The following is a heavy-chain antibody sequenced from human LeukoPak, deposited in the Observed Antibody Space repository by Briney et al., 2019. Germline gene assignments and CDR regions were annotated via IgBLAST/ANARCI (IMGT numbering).Heavy chain of an antibody. CDR1: GGSIRSFY. CDR3: ARDYSGSYFYDN. D-gene: IGHD1-26*01. V-gene: IGHV4-59*01. J-gene: IGHJ4*02. Sequence: SETLSLTCMVSGGSIRSFYWGWIRQPPGKGLEWVGYVTFSGSTNYNPSLESRLTISIDKSKSQFSLKLTSVTAADTAVYYCARDYSGSYFYDNWSQGTLVTVSP. CDR2: VTFSGST.